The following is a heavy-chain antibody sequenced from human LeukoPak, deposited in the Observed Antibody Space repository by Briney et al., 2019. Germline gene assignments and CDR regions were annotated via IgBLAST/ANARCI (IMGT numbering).Heavy chain of an antibody. CDR2: ISSSSSTI. V-gene: IGHV3-48*01. D-gene: IGHD3-10*01. CDR1: GFTFSSYS. Sequence: PGGSLRLSCAASGFTFSSYSMNWVREAPGKGLEWASYISSSSSTIYYADSVKGRFTISRDNAKNSLYLQMNSLRAEDTAVYYCARGRVITMVRGVLVYWDQGTLVTVSS. CDR3: ARGRVITMVRGVLVY. J-gene: IGHJ4*02.